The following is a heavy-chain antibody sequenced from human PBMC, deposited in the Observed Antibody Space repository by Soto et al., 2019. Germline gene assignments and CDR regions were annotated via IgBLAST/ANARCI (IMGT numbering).Heavy chain of an antibody. CDR3: ARGGASFTGPAGY. D-gene: IGHD2-15*01. V-gene: IGHV4-31*03. Sequence: QVQLQESGTGLVKPSQTLSLTCTVSGDSITSGVYYFNWIRQHPGKGLEWLGYIFHSGSTHYNPSLKGRVTLSVDTSENQFSLRLPSVTAADTAVYYGARGGASFTGPAGYWGRGTLVTVSS. CDR1: GDSITSGVYY. CDR2: IFHSGST. J-gene: IGHJ4*02.